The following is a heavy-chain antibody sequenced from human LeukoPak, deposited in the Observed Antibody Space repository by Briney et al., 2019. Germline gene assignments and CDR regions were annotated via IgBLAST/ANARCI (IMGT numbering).Heavy chain of an antibody. J-gene: IGHJ4*02. D-gene: IGHD3-22*01. CDR1: GFTFSSHA. Sequence: PGGSLRLSCAAPGFTFSSHAMSWVRQAPGKGLEWVANIKQDGSEKYYVDSVKGRFTISRDNAKNSLYLQMNSLRAEDTAVYYCARVLSPNYYDSSGYVYWGQGTLVTVSS. CDR3: ARVLSPNYYDSSGYVY. V-gene: IGHV3-7*01. CDR2: IKQDGSEK.